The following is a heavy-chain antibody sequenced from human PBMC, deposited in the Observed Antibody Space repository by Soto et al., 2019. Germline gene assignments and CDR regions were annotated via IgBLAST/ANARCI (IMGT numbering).Heavy chain of an antibody. CDR3: AKGPYSDYVPDAFDI. V-gene: IGHV3-23*01. CDR1: GFPFSRYA. CDR2: ISGSGGST. D-gene: IGHD4-17*01. J-gene: IGHJ3*02. Sequence: GGSLRLSCAASGFPFSRYAMTWVRQAPGKGLEWVSGISGSGGSTYYADSVKGRFSISRDNSKNTLYLQMNSLRAEDTAVYFCAKGPYSDYVPDAFDIWGQGTMVTVSS.